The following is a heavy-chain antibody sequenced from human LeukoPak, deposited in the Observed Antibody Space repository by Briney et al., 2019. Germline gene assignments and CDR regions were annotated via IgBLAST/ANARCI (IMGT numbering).Heavy chain of an antibody. CDR1: GYTFTNYG. CDR2: ISAYNGNT. D-gene: IGHD3-9*01. V-gene: IGHV1-18*01. CDR3: ARSYYDILTGAPNAFDI. Sequence: GASVKVSCKASGYTFTNYGISWVRQAPGQGLEWMAWISAYNGNTNYAQKLQGRVTMTTDTSTSTAYMELRSLRSDDTAVYYCARSYYDILTGAPNAFDIWGQGTMVTVSS. J-gene: IGHJ3*02.